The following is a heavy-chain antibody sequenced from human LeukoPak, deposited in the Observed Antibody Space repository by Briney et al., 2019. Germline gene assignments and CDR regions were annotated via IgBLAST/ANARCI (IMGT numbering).Heavy chain of an antibody. J-gene: IGHJ4*02. CDR3: ARTYCGGDCYSGRTRPRGSFDY. CDR2: INHSGST. CDR1: GGSFSGYY. D-gene: IGHD2-21*02. Sequence: SETLSLTCAVYGGSFSGYYWSWIRQPPGKGLEWIGEINHSGSTNYNPSLKSRVTISVDTSKNQFSLKLSSVTAADTAVYYCARTYCGGDCYSGRTRPRGSFDYWGQGTLVTVSS. V-gene: IGHV4-34*01.